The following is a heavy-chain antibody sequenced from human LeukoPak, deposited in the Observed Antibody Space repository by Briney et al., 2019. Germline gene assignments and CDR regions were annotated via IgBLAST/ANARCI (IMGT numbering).Heavy chain of an antibody. Sequence: GGSLRLSCAASGFTFSSFWMHWVRQAPGKGLVWVSRVKSDGRSATYADSVKGRFTISRDNAKNTLYLQMNSLRAEDTAVYYCARDQCGGPNCQVALDYWGQGTLVTVSS. D-gene: IGHD2-21*01. J-gene: IGHJ4*02. CDR3: ARDQCGGPNCQVALDY. V-gene: IGHV3-74*01. CDR2: VKSDGRSA. CDR1: GFTFSSFW.